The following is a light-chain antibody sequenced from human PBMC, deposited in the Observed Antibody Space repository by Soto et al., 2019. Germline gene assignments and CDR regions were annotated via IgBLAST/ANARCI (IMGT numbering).Light chain of an antibody. CDR1: QSVSSY. CDR2: GAS. Sequence: EIVLTHSPATLSLSPGEIATLSCRASQSVSSYLAWYQQKPGQAPRLLIYGASNRATGIPARFSGSGAGTDFTLTISSLEPEDYAVYHCLQRSNWLTFGGGTKVDIK. CDR3: LQRSNWLT. V-gene: IGKV3-11*01. J-gene: IGKJ4*01.